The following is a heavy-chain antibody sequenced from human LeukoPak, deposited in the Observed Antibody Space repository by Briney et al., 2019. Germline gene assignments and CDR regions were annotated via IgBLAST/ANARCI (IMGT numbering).Heavy chain of an antibody. V-gene: IGHV4-39*01. CDR1: GGSVSSTEFY. D-gene: IGHD3-9*01. CDR2: IYYTGST. Sequence: PSETLSLTCTVSGGSVSSTEFYWGWIRQPPGKGLQWIGNIYYTGSTYYNPSLNSRVAMSVDTSQSQFSLKMASVTAADTAVYYCARLSKGRYFDYIFDNWGQGTLVTVSS. J-gene: IGHJ4*02. CDR3: ARLSKGRYFDYIFDN.